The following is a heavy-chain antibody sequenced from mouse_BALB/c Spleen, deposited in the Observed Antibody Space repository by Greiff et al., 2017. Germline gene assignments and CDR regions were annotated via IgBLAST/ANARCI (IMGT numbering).Heavy chain of an antibody. J-gene: IGHJ4*01. D-gene: IGHD2-10*02. CDR2: INPYNDGT. CDR1: GYTFTSYV. Sequence: VQLKQSGPELVKPGASVKMSCKASGYTFTSYVMHWVKQKPGQGLEWIGYINPYNDGTKYNEKFKGKATLTSDKSSSTAYMELSSLTSEDSAVYYCARSGYGNYVGAMDYWGQGTSVTVSS. V-gene: IGHV1-14*01. CDR3: ARSGYGNYVGAMDY.